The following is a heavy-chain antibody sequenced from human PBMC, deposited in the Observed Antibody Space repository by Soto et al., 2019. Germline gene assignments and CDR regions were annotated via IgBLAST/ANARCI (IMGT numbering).Heavy chain of an antibody. CDR1: GYDFTAYD. J-gene: IGHJ6*02. CDR2: MNPINGAT. CDR3: GRGPSPRAPAGGTPYYYAMDV. V-gene: IGHV1-8*02. Sequence: ASVKVSCKASGYDFTAYDINWVRQASGQGLEWMGWMNPINGATGSARRFQGRVSMTRNTATATAYLELTSLRSDDSAVYYCGRGPSPRAPAGGTPYYYAMDVWGQGTTVTVSS. D-gene: IGHD6-13*01.